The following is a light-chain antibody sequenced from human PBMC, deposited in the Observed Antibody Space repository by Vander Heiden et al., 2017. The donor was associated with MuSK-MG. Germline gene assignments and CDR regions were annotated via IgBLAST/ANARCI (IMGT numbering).Light chain of an antibody. J-gene: IGLJ2*01. V-gene: IGLV3-19*01. CDR1: SLRRYY. Sequence: SSELTQDPAVSVALGQTVRITCQGDSLRRYYASWYQQKPGQAPVLVSFINNYRPSGISDRFSCSTTGDTATLTITGAQAEDEADYYCNSRDNSSSHPLLFGGGTKLTVL. CDR3: NSRDNSSSHPLL. CDR2: INN.